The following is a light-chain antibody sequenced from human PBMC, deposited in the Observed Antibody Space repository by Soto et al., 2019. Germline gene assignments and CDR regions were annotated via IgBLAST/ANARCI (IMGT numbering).Light chain of an antibody. CDR1: QSLLHSNGYNY. Sequence: DLVMTQSPLSLPVTPGEPASISCRSSQSLLHSNGYNYLDWYLQKPGQSPQPLIYLGSNRASGVPDRFSGSGSGTDFTLKISRVEAEDVGVYYCMQALQTPITFGQGTRLDIK. J-gene: IGKJ5*01. CDR3: MQALQTPIT. V-gene: IGKV2-28*01. CDR2: LGS.